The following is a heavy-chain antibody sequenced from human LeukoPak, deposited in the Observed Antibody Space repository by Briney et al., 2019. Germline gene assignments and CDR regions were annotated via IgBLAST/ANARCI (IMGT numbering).Heavy chain of an antibody. CDR1: AYTFTGYY. J-gene: IGHJ3*02. D-gene: IGHD2-8*01. V-gene: IGHV1-2*02. CDR3: ARRSRNGLDAFDI. Sequence: ASVKVSCKASAYTFTGYYLHWVRQAPGQGPEWVGWIDPNNGDTDYAQEFQGRVSMTRVRSISTAYMELSRLTSDDTAVYYCARRSRNGLDAFDIWGQGTMVTVSS. CDR2: IDPNNGDT.